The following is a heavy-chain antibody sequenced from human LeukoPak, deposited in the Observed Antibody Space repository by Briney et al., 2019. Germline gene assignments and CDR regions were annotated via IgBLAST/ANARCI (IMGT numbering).Heavy chain of an antibody. D-gene: IGHD3-10*01. CDR2: IIPIFGTA. CDR3: HYGSGSYYNVGGYYYYGMDV. CDR1: GGTFSSYA. V-gene: IGHV1-69*13. J-gene: IGHJ6*04. Sequence: SVKVSCKASGGTFSSYAISWVRQAPGQGLEWMGGIIPIFGTANYAQKFQGRVTITADESTSTAYMELSSLRSEDTAVYYCHYGSGSYYNVGGYYYYGMDVWGKGTTVTASS.